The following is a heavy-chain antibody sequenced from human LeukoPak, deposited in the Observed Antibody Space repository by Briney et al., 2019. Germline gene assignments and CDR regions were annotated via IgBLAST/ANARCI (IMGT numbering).Heavy chain of an antibody. J-gene: IGHJ4*02. CDR3: ARAPNSGTLGEDY. V-gene: IGHV3-30-3*01. CDR1: GFTFSSYA. D-gene: IGHD1-26*01. Sequence: GGFLRLSCAASGFTFSSYAIHWVRQAPGKGLEWVAVISYDGSNKYYADSVKGRFTISRDNSKNTLYLQMNSLKTEDTAVYYCARAPNSGTLGEDYWGQGTLVTVSS. CDR2: ISYDGSNK.